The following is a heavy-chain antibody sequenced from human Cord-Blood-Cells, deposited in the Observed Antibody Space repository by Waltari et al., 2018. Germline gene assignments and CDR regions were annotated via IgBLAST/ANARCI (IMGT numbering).Heavy chain of an antibody. CDR2: MNPNSGNT. CDR1: GYTLTSYD. V-gene: IGHV1-8*01. D-gene: IGHD1-1*01. J-gene: IGHJ4*02. CDR3: LLELDY. Sequence: QVQLVQSGAELKKPGASVTVSCKASGYTLTSYDINWVRQATGQGLGWMGWMNPNSGNTGYAQKFQGRVTMTRNTAISTAYRELISLGSEDTAVYYCLLELDYWGQGTLVTVSS.